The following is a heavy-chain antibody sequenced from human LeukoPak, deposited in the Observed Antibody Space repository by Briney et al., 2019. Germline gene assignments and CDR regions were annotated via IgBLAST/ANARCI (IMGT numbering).Heavy chain of an antibody. J-gene: IGHJ4*02. D-gene: IGHD6-13*01. V-gene: IGHV4-59*08. CDR2: IYYSGST. CDR3: ARGGRYSSSWYPPNTFDY. Sequence: PSETLSLTCTVSGGSTSSYYWSWIRQLPGKGLEWVGYIYYSGSTNYNPSLQSRVTISVDTSKNQFSLKLSSVTAADTAVYYCARGGRYSSSWYPPNTFDYWGQGTLVTVSS. CDR1: GGSTSSYY.